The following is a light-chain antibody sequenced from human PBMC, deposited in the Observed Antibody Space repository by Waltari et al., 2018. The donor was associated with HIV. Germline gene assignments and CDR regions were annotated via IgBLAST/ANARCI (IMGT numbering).Light chain of an antibody. J-gene: IGLJ1*01. CDR1: SSNIGDNY. Sequence: QPVLTQPPSASGTPGQRVTISCSGSSSNIGDNYVYWYQQHPDQAPKLLIYRSNQRPSGVPDRFSGSKSDTSASLAISGLRSDDEADYYCAAWDDSLSGYVFGTGTKVTVL. CDR2: RSN. V-gene: IGLV1-47*01. CDR3: AAWDDSLSGYV.